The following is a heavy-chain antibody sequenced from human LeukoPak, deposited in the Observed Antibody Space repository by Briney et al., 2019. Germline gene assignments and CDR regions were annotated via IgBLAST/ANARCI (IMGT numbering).Heavy chain of an antibody. Sequence: ASVTVSCKASEYTFTSYYMHWVRQAPGQGLEWMGIINPSGSSTSYAQKFQGRVTMTRDTSTSTVYMELSSLRSEDTAVYYCARTPPNWGADYWGQGTLVTVSS. CDR3: ARTPPNWGADY. CDR2: INPSGSST. CDR1: EYTFTSYY. J-gene: IGHJ4*02. V-gene: IGHV1-46*01. D-gene: IGHD7-27*01.